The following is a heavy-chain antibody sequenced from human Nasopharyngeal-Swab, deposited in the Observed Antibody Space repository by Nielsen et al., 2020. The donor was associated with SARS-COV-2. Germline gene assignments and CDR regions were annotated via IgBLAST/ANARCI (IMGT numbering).Heavy chain of an antibody. CDR3: ARDQGPMGYDSSGYYGY. Sequence: ASVKVSCKASGYTFTSYGITWVRQAPGQGLEWMGWISGYNGNTNYAQKLQGRVTMTTDTSTSTAYMELRSLRSDDTAVYYCARDQGPMGYDSSGYYGYWGQGTLVTVSS. CDR2: ISGYNGNT. V-gene: IGHV1-18*04. CDR1: GYTFTSYG. J-gene: IGHJ4*02. D-gene: IGHD3-22*01.